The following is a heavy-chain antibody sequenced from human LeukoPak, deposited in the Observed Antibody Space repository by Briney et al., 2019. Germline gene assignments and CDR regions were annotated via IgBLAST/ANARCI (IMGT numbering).Heavy chain of an antibody. J-gene: IGHJ2*01. CDR3: AKDHWFGKPRVYWYFDL. D-gene: IGHD3-10*01. Sequence: PGGSLRLSCAASGFTFRSYTMNWVRQAPGKGLEWVSSITSGSSYIYYADSVKGRFSISRDNAKNSLYLQMNSLRAEDTAVYYCAKDHWFGKPRVYWYFDLWGRGTLVTVSS. CDR2: ITSGSSYI. CDR1: GFTFRSYT. V-gene: IGHV3-21*01.